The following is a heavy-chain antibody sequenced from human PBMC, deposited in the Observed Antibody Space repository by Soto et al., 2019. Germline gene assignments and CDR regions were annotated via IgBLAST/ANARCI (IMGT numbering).Heavy chain of an antibody. Sequence: GGSLRLSCAASGFTFSSYSMNWVRQAPGKGLEWVSYISSSSSTIYYADSVKGRFTISRDNAKNSLYLQMNSLRAEDTAVYYCAREFLGIGGYYYYYYMDVWGKGTTVTVSS. V-gene: IGHV3-48*01. D-gene: IGHD7-27*01. J-gene: IGHJ6*03. CDR2: ISSSSSTI. CDR3: AREFLGIGGYYYYYYMDV. CDR1: GFTFSSYS.